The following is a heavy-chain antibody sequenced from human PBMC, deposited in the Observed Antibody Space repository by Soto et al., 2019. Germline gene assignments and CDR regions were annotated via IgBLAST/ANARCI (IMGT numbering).Heavy chain of an antibody. V-gene: IGHV3-30-3*01. CDR2: ILYDGSNK. Sequence: QVQLVESGGGVVQPGRSLRLSCAASGFTFSSYAMHWVRQAPGKGLEWVAVILYDGSNKYYADSVKGRFTISRDNSKNTLYLQMNSLRAEDTAVYYCATKDYWGQGTLVTVSS. J-gene: IGHJ4*02. CDR1: GFTFSSYA. D-gene: IGHD2-15*01. CDR3: ATKDY.